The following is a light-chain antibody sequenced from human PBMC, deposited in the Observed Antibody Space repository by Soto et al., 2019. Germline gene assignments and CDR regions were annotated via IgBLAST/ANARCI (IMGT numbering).Light chain of an antibody. CDR2: DKN. Sequence: QPVLTQPPSLSAAPGQKVTISCSGNASNIGNNYVSWYHQLPGTAPKLLIYDKNERPSGIPDRFSASKSGTSATLGITGLQTGDEADYYCGAWDHSLNVGVFGGGTQLTVL. CDR1: ASNIGNNY. CDR3: GAWDHSLNVGV. J-gene: IGLJ3*02. V-gene: IGLV1-51*01.